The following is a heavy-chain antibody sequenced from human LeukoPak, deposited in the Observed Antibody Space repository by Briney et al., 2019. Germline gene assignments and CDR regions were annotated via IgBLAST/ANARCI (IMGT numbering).Heavy chain of an antibody. Sequence: GSLRLSCAASGFTFSSYAMHWVRQAPGKGPEWVAFTRFDDSYKAYGDSVKGRFTISRDNSKNTLYLQMDSLRSDDTAVYYCAKSSAGITWFDPWGQGTLVTVSS. V-gene: IGHV3-30*02. CDR2: TRFDDSYK. CDR1: GFTFSSYA. CDR3: AKSSAGITWFDP. J-gene: IGHJ5*02. D-gene: IGHD1-1*01.